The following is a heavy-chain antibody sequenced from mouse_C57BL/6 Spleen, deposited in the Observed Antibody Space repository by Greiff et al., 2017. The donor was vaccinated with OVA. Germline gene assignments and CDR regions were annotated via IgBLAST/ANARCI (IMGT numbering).Heavy chain of an antibody. CDR1: GYTFTDYY. Sequence: EVQLQQSGPELVKPGASVKISCKASGYTFTDYYMNWVKQSHGKSLEWIGDINPKNGGTSYNQKFKGKATLTVDKSSSTAYMELRSLTSEDSAVYYSANAYYGAWFAYWGQGTLVTVSA. CDR2: INPKNGGT. D-gene: IGHD2-10*01. CDR3: ANAYYGAWFAY. J-gene: IGHJ3*01. V-gene: IGHV1-26*01.